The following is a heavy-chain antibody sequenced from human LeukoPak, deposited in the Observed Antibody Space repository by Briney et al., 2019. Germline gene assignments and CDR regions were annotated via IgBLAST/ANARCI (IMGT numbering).Heavy chain of an antibody. V-gene: IGHV3-7*01. CDR2: IKQGGSEK. CDR1: GFTFSSYW. Sequence: GGSLRLSCAASGFTFSSYWMSWVRQAPGKGLEWVANIKQGGSEKYYVDSVKGRFTISRGNAKNSLYLQMNSLRAEDTAVYYCARGSRYCSSNSCYSIDYWGQGTLVTVSS. CDR3: ARGSRYCSSNSCYSIDY. J-gene: IGHJ4*02. D-gene: IGHD2-2*01.